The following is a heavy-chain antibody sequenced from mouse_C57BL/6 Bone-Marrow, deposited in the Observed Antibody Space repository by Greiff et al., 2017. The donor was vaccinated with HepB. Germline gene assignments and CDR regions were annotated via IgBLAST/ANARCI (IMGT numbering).Heavy chain of an antibody. CDR2: IRNKANNHAT. Sequence: EVKLMESGGGLVQPGGSMKLSCAASGFTFSDAWMDWVRQSPEKGLEWVAEIRNKANNHATYYAESVKGRFTISRDDSKSSAYLQMNSLRAEDTGIYYCTCTTVSRRGYFDVWGTGTTVTVSS. D-gene: IGHD1-1*01. CDR3: TCTTVSRRGYFDV. CDR1: GFTFSDAW. V-gene: IGHV6-6*01. J-gene: IGHJ1*03.